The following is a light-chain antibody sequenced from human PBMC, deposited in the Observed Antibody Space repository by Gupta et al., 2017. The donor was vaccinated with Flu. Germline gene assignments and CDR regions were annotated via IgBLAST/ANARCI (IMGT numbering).Light chain of an antibody. CDR1: QRVSSGY. V-gene: IGKV3-20*01. J-gene: IGKJ4*01. CDR2: DES. CDR3: PEDWRSLT. Sequence: PGTLSLSPGERATLSCRASQRVSSGYLAWYQQKRGQATRLLIYDESRRATGIPDRFSGSGSGTDFTLTSSRLEPEDFAVYYWPEDWRSLTFGGGTKVEIK.